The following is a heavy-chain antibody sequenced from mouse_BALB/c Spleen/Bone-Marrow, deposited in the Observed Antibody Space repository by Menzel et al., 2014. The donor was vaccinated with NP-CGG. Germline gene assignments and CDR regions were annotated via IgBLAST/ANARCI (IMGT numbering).Heavy chain of an antibody. CDR2: INPYNGDT. J-gene: IGHJ1*01. CDR1: GYSFTGYF. CDR3: AREGGYYYGSSPYFDV. V-gene: IGHV1-20*02. Sequence: EVQLQQSGPELAKPGASVKISCKASGYSFTGYFMNWVMQSHGKSLEWIGRINPYNGDTFYNQKFKGKATLTVDKSSSTAHMELRSLASEDSAVYYCAREGGYYYGSSPYFDVWGAGTTVTASS. D-gene: IGHD1-1*01.